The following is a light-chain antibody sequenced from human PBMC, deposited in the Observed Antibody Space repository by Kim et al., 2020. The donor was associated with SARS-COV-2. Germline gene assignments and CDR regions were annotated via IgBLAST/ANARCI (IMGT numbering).Light chain of an antibody. CDR2: EDN. Sequence: GKTVTICCTRRSGSLASNYVQWYQQSPGRAPTPVIYEDNHRPSGVPDRFSGSIASSSTSASLTISGLKTEAEADYYCKSYDSSNWVFGGGTQLTVL. J-gene: IGLJ3*02. CDR3: KSYDSSNWV. V-gene: IGLV6-57*03. CDR1: SGSLASNY.